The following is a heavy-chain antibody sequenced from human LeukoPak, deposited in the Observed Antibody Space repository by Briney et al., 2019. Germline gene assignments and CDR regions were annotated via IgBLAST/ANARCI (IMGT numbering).Heavy chain of an antibody. CDR2: INPNSGGT. J-gene: IGHJ4*02. D-gene: IGHD5-12*01. Sequence: GASVKVSCKASGYAFTGYYMHWVRQAPGQGLEWMGWINPNSGGTNYAQKFQGRVTMTRDTSISTAYMELSRLRSDDTAVYYCARDDIVATITLDWGQGTLVTVSS. CDR3: ARDDIVATITLD. CDR1: GYAFTGYY. V-gene: IGHV1-2*02.